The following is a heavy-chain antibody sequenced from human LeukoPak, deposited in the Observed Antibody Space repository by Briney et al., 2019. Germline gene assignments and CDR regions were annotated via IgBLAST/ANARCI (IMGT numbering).Heavy chain of an antibody. CDR2: VYRSGTT. CDR1: GYSISSGYH. J-gene: IGHJ4*02. Sequence: SESLSLTCVVSGYSISSGYHWGWIRQPPGKGLEWIGSVYRSGTTYYDPSLKSRVTISVDTSKNQISLKVRSVTAADTAMYYCARENWVFDYWGQGILVTVSS. V-gene: IGHV4-38-2*02. D-gene: IGHD7-27*01. CDR3: ARENWVFDY.